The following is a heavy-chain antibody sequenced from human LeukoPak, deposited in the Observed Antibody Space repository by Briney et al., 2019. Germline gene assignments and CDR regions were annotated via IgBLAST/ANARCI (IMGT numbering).Heavy chain of an antibody. V-gene: IGHV3-48*04. CDR2: ISSSGSTI. CDR3: ARDLAPYCSSTSCPPHDAFDI. Sequence: PGGSPRLSCAASGFTFSDYSMNWVRQAPGKGLEWVSYISSSGSTIYYADSVKGRFTISRDNAKNSLYLQMNSLRAEDTAVYYCARDLAPYCSSTSCPPHDAFDIWGQGTMVTVSS. CDR1: GFTFSDYS. J-gene: IGHJ3*02. D-gene: IGHD2-2*01.